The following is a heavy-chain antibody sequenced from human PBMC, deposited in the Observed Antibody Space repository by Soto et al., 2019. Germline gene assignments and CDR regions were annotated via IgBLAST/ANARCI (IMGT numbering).Heavy chain of an antibody. CDR3: ARVRFGELV. Sequence: EVQLLESEGGWVQPGGSLRLSCAASGFTFSSYAMSWVRQAPGKGLEWVSIIGVGGGDRYYPESVKGRFTISRDNSRDTLYLEMNSLRDEDTAVYYCARVRFGELVWGQGTLVTVSS. V-gene: IGHV3-23*01. CDR1: GFTFSSYA. D-gene: IGHD3-10*01. CDR2: IGVGGGDR. J-gene: IGHJ4*02.